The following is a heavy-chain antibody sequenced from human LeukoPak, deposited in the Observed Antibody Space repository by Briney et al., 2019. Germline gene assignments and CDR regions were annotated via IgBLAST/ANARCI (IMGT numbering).Heavy chain of an antibody. CDR1: GFIFIGSS. V-gene: IGHV3-73*01. Sequence: AGGSVRLSCAASGFIFIGSSMHWARQASGTGLEWVRRVKSKANSVATAYAASVKGRFTISRDNSKNTAYLQINSLKTEDTAVYYFTRRYDDSSGYPIPDIWGQGTMVSASS. CDR3: TRRYDDSSGYPIPDI. CDR2: VKSKANSVAT. J-gene: IGHJ3*02. D-gene: IGHD3-22*01.